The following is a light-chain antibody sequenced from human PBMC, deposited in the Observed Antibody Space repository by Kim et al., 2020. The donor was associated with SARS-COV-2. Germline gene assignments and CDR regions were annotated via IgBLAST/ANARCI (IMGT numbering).Light chain of an antibody. V-gene: IGKV3-15*01. CDR3: QHYNNWPPYT. CDR1: QSVSSN. CDR2: GAS. Sequence: EIVMTQSPATLSVSPGERATLSCWASQSVSSNLAWYQQKPGQAPRLLIYGASTRATGIPARFSGSGSGTEFTLTISSLQSEDFAVYYCQHYNNWPPYTFGQGTKLEI. J-gene: IGKJ2*01.